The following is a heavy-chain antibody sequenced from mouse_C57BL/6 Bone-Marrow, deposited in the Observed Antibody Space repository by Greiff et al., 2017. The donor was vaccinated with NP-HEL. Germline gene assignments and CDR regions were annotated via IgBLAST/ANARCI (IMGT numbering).Heavy chain of an antibody. CDR2: IDPSDSYT. V-gene: IGHV1-59*01. CDR1: GYTFTSYW. CDR3: AKCSWFAY. Sequence: QVQLQQPGAELVRPGTSVKLSCKASGYTFTSYWMHWVKQRPGQGLEWIGVIDPSDSYTTYIQKFKGKATLTVDTSSSTAYMQLSSLTSEDSAVYDCAKCSWFAYWGQGTLVTVSA. J-gene: IGHJ3*01.